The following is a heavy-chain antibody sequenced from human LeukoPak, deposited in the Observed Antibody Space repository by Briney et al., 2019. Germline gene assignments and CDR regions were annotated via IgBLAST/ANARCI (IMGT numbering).Heavy chain of an antibody. D-gene: IGHD5-24*01. V-gene: IGHV3-30-3*01. J-gene: IGHJ4*02. Sequence: GGSLRLSCAASGFTFSSYAIHWVRQAPGKGLECVAVVSNDGTEKYYADSAKGRFTISRDNSKNTLYPQMNSLRTEDTAVYYCARDGGDGYNDLDYWGQGTLVTVSS. CDR1: GFTFSSYA. CDR2: VSNDGTEK. CDR3: ARDGGDGYNDLDY.